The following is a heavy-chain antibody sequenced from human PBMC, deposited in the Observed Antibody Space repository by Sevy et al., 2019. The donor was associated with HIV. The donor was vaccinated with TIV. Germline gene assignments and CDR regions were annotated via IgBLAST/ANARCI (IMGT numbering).Heavy chain of an antibody. Sequence: GGSLRLSCVASGFTFSRYSMNWVRQAPGKGLEWVSNIGSTGPTIYYADSVKGRFTISRDNAKTSLYLQMNSLREEDTAVYYCARPGSGWFEFDSWGQGTLVTVSS. CDR2: IGSTGPTI. D-gene: IGHD6-19*01. V-gene: IGHV3-48*02. CDR1: GFTFSRYS. CDR3: ARPGSGWFEFDS. J-gene: IGHJ4*02.